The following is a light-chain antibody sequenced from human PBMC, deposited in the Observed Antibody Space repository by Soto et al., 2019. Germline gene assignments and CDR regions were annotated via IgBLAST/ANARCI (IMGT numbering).Light chain of an antibody. V-gene: IGLV3-21*02. CDR1: VIGSIS. Sequence: SYELTQPPSVSVAPGQTASITCGGNVIGSISVHWYQQKPGQAPVLVVFDDSDRPSGIPERFSGSNSRNTATLTISSVEAGDEADYYCQVWDSSSDHVIFGGGTKLTVL. J-gene: IGLJ2*01. CDR3: QVWDSSSDHVI. CDR2: DDS.